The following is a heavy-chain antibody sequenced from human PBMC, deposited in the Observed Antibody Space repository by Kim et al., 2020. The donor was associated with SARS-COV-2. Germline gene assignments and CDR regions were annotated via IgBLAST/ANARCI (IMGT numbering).Heavy chain of an antibody. J-gene: IGHJ4*02. CDR3: TTALVVAANNDY. Sequence: GGSLRLSCAASGLTFSNAWMSWVRQAPGKGLEWVGRIKSKTDGGTTDYAAPVKGRFTISRDDSKNTLYLQMNSLKTEDTAVYYCTTALVVAANNDYWGQGTLVTVSS. D-gene: IGHD2-15*01. CDR2: IKSKTDGGTT. V-gene: IGHV3-15*01. CDR1: GLTFSNAW.